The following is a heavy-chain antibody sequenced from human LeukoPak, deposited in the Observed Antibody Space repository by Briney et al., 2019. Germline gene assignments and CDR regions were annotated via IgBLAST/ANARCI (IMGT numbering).Heavy chain of an antibody. Sequence: PGRSLRLSCAASGFTFSSYGMHWVRQAPGKGLEWVADIWYDGSNKYYADSVKGRFTISRDNSKNTLYLQMKSLRAEDTAVYYCARGSRFGIVVVVAAGGMDVWGQGTTVTVPS. J-gene: IGHJ6*02. CDR2: IWYDGSNK. D-gene: IGHD2-15*01. CDR1: GFTFSSYG. V-gene: IGHV3-33*01. CDR3: ARGSRFGIVVVVAAGGMDV.